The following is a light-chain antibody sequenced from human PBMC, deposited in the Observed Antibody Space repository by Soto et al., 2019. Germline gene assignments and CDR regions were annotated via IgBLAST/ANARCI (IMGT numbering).Light chain of an antibody. Sequence: QSLLTQPPSVSAAPGQTVTISCSGSSSNIGNNYVSWYQQLPGTAPKLLIYDNNKRPSGIPDRFSGSKSGTSATLGITGLQTGDEADYYCGTWDSSLSALVFGGGTKLTVL. CDR1: SSNIGNNY. CDR2: DNN. J-gene: IGLJ2*01. V-gene: IGLV1-51*01. CDR3: GTWDSSLSALV.